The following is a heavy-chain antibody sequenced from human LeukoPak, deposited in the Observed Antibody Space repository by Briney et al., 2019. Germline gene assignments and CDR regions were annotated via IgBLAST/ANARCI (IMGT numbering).Heavy chain of an antibody. CDR2: IYYSGST. Sequence: SETLSLTCTVSGGSISSSSYYWGWIRQPPGKGLEWIGSIYYSGSTYYNPSLKSRVTISVDTSKNQFSLKLSSVTAADTAVYYCARHVEELELPFDYWGQGTLVTVSS. J-gene: IGHJ4*02. V-gene: IGHV4-39*01. CDR3: ARHVEELELPFDY. CDR1: GGSISSSSYY. D-gene: IGHD1-7*01.